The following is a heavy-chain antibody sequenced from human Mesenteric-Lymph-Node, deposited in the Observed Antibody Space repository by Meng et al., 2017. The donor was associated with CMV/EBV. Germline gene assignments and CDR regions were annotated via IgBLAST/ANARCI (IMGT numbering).Heavy chain of an antibody. CDR2: IYYRGNT. V-gene: IGHV4-31*02. J-gene: IGHJ4*02. Sequence: SGGSINSGGDYWSWIRQHPGKGLEWIGHIYYRGNTYYNPSLKSRLSISLDTSKSQFSLRLSSVTAADTAMYYCARVPIFGNHVGFDYWGQGTLVTVSS. CDR3: ARVPIFGNHVGFDY. D-gene: IGHD3-10*02. CDR1: GGSINSGGDY.